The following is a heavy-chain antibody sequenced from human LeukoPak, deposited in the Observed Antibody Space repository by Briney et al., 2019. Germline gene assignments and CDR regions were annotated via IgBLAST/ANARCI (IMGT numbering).Heavy chain of an antibody. J-gene: IGHJ5*02. CDR1: GYTFTSSA. CDR3: ARVHQLQSWVQAMTGTAGNWFDP. Sequence: GASVNVSCKASGYTFTSSAMSWVRQAPGQGLEWMGWINTYTGSPTYAQAFTGRFVFSFDTSVSTAYLQIRNLEAEDTAMYYCARVHQLQSWVQAMTGTAGNWFDPWGQGTLVTVSS. D-gene: IGHD3-9*01. CDR2: INTYTGSP. V-gene: IGHV7-4-1*02.